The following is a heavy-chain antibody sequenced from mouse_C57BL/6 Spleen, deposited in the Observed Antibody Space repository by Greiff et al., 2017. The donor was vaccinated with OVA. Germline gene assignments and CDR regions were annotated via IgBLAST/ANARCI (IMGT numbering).Heavy chain of an antibody. V-gene: IGHV1-20*01. J-gene: IGHJ2*01. D-gene: IGHD1-1*01. CDR1: GYSFTGYF. CDR2: INPYNGDT. CDR3: ARSREGSSYVYYFDY. Sequence: IQLQQSGPELVKPGDSVKISCKASGYSFTGYFMNWVMQSHGKSLEWIGRINPYNGDTFYNQKFKGKATLTVDKSSSTAHMELRSLTSEDSAVYYCARSREGSSYVYYFDYWGQGTTLTVSS.